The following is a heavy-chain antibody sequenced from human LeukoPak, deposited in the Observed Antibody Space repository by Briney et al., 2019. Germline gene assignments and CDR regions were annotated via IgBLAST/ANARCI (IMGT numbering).Heavy chain of an antibody. CDR3: ARDPPGAHFDY. CDR1: GFTFSSYS. Sequence: GGSLRLSCAASGFTFSSYSMNWVRQAPGEGLEWVSSISSSSSYIYYADSVKGRFTISRDNAKNSLYLQMNSLRAEDTAVYYCARDPPGAHFDYWGQGTLVTVSS. D-gene: IGHD7-27*01. J-gene: IGHJ4*02. V-gene: IGHV3-21*01. CDR2: ISSSSSYI.